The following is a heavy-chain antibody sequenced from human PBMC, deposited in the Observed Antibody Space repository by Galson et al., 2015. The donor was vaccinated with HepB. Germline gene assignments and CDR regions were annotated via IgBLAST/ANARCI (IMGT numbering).Heavy chain of an antibody. CDR1: GFTVSSNY. Sequence: SLRLSCAASGFTVSSNYMSWVRQAPGKGLEWVSVIYSGGSTYYADSVKGRFTISRDNSKNTLYLQMNSLRAEDTAVYYCARDRWLPPPGHYYYGMDVWGQGTTVTVSS. V-gene: IGHV3-66*01. J-gene: IGHJ6*02. CDR2: IYSGGST. D-gene: IGHD6-19*01. CDR3: ARDRWLPPPGHYYYGMDV.